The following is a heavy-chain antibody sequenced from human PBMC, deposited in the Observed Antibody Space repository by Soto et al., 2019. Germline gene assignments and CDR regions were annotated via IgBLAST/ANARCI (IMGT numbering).Heavy chain of an antibody. CDR2: IYYSGST. D-gene: IGHD4-17*01. V-gene: IGHV4-39*01. Sequence: PSETLSLTXTVSGGSISSSSYYWGWIRQPPGKGLEWIGSIYYSGSTYYNPSLKSRVTISVDTSKNQFSLKLSSVTAADTAVYYCACLTDHDYGEYYFDYWGQGTLVTVSS. CDR1: GGSISSSSYY. J-gene: IGHJ4*02. CDR3: ACLTDHDYGEYYFDY.